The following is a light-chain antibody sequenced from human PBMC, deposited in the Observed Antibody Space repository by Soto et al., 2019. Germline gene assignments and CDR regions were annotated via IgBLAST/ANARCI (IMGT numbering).Light chain of an antibody. CDR1: SSYIGAGYD. V-gene: IGLV1-40*01. Sequence: QSVLTQPPSVSGAPGQRVTISCTGSSSYIGAGYDVHWYQQLPETAPKLLIYANTNRPSGVPDRFSGSKSGTSASLAITGLQAEDEADYYCQSYDDSLGGHVIFGGGTQLTVL. J-gene: IGLJ2*01. CDR3: QSYDDSLGGHVI. CDR2: ANT.